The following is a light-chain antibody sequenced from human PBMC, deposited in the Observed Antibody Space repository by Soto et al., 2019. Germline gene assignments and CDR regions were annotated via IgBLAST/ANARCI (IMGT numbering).Light chain of an antibody. V-gene: IGKV3-15*01. J-gene: IGKJ4*01. CDR1: QSVSSN. Sequence: ELVMTPTPATLSVSPGERATLSRRASQSVSSNLAWYQQKPGQAPGLLIYGASTRATGIPARFSGSGSGVEFTLTISCLQSEYFVVYYCQQYNNWLTFGGGTKVDIK. CDR2: GAS. CDR3: QQYNNWLT.